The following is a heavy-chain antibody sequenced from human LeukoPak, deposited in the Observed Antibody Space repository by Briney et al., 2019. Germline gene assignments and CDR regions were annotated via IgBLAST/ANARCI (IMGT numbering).Heavy chain of an antibody. CDR1: GGSFSGYY. Sequence: SETLSLTCAVYGGSFSGYYWSWIRQPPGKGLEWIGEINHSGSTNYNPSLKSRVTISVETSKNQFSLKLSSVTAADTAVYYCARGVGATTLPGYNWFDPWGQGTLVTVSS. V-gene: IGHV4-34*01. J-gene: IGHJ5*02. CDR3: ARGVGATTLPGYNWFDP. D-gene: IGHD1-26*01. CDR2: INHSGST.